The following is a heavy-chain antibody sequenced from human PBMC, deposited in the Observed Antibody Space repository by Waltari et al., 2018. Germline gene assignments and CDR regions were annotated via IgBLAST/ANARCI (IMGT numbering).Heavy chain of an antibody. CDR1: GYIFTGPF. J-gene: IGHJ4*02. Sequence: QIQLVQSGAEVKKPGASVKVSCKAHGYIFTGPFIHWVRHTPGQGLEGMGWINPKSGDKKYAQKFKGRITMTRDTSINTVYLELKRLTSADTAVYFCARDWGVVAAYNAFDFWGQGTLVTVSS. CDR3: ARDWGVVAAYNAFDF. CDR2: INPKSGDK. D-gene: IGHD2-21*01. V-gene: IGHV1-2*02.